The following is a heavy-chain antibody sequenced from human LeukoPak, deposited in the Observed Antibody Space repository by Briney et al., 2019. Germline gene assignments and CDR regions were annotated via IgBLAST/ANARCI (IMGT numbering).Heavy chain of an antibody. CDR2: ISGGGGNT. CDR3: AKAASSSWPSYYYGMDV. Sequence: GGSLRLSCAASAFTFSNYWMTWVRQAPGKGLEWVSAISGGGGNTYYADSVKGRFTISKDNSKNTVYLQMSSLRVDDTAVYYCAKAASSSWPSYYYGMDVWGQGTTVTVSS. D-gene: IGHD6-13*01. V-gene: IGHV3-23*01. J-gene: IGHJ6*02. CDR1: AFTFSNYW.